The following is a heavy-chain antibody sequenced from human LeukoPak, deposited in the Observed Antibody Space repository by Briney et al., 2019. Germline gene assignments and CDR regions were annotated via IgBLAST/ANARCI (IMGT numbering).Heavy chain of an antibody. CDR2: INPNSGGT. D-gene: IGHD4-17*01. CDR1: GYTFTGYY. Sequence: GASVTVSFKASGYTFTGYYMHWVRQAPGQGLEWMGWINPNSGGTNYAQKFQSRVTMTRDTSISTAYMELSRLRSDDTAVYYCARELRRRGPNWFDPWGQGTLVTVSS. CDR3: ARELRRRGPNWFDP. V-gene: IGHV1-2*02. J-gene: IGHJ5*02.